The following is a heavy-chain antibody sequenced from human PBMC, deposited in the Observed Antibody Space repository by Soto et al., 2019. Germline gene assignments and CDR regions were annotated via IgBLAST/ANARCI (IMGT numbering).Heavy chain of an antibody. D-gene: IGHD6-19*01. V-gene: IGHV1-3*01. J-gene: IGHJ4*02. CDR3: ASGRSGWYFAY. CDR2: INAGTGQT. CDR1: GNTFTRFA. Sequence: QVLLVQSGAAVKKPGASVKVSCKASGNTFTRFALHWVRQAPAQRLEWLGWINAGTGQTKYSERFQGRLTISRDTSATTAYMEVSSLRSEDTAVYYCASGRSGWYFAYWGQGTLVTVSS.